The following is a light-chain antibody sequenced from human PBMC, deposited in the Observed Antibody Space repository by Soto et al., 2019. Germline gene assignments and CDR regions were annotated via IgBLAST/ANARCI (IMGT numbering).Light chain of an antibody. CDR1: QSVGSC. V-gene: IGKV3-11*01. CDR3: QQCNNWPALT. J-gene: IGKJ4*02. CDR2: DAS. Sequence: EIVLTQSPATLSLSPGERATLSCRASQSVGSCFAWYQQKPGQAPRLLIYDASNRATGIPARFSGSGSGTDFTLTISSLEPEDFEVYYCQQCNNWPALTFGGGTKVEIK.